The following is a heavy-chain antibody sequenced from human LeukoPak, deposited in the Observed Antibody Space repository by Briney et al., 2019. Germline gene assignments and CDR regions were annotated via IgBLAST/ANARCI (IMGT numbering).Heavy chain of an antibody. CDR3: VRVRRGTMVRGVSGWFDP. D-gene: IGHD3-10*01. V-gene: IGHV4-30-4*01. CDR2: IYYSGST. CDR1: GGSISSGDYY. J-gene: IGHJ5*02. Sequence: PSQTLSLTCTVSGGSISSGDYYWSWIRQPPGKGLEWIGYIYYSGSTFYNPSLKSRITISVDTSKKRFSLKLSSVTAADTAVYYCVRVRRGTMVRGVSGWFDPWGQGTLVTVSS.